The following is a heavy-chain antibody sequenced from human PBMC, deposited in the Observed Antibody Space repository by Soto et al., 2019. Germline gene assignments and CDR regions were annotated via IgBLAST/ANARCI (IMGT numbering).Heavy chain of an antibody. CDR3: AKDGHLGERAYYFDY. D-gene: IGHD3-16*01. J-gene: IGHJ4*02. V-gene: IGHV3-23*01. CDR2: ISGSGGST. Sequence: GGSLRLSCAASGFTFSSYAMSWVRQAPGKGLEWVSAISGSGGSTYYADSVKGRFTISRDNSKNTLYLQMNSLRAEDTAVYYCAKDGHLGERAYYFDYWGQGTLVTVSS. CDR1: GFTFSSYA.